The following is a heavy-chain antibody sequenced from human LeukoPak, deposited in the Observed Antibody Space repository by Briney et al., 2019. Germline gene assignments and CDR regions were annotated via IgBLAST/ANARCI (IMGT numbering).Heavy chain of an antibody. CDR2: VKEDGSQK. V-gene: IGHV3-7*01. CDR1: GFTFSRYW. CDR3: AREAY. Sequence: PGGSLRLSCAASGFTFSRYWMSWVRQAPGKGVEWVASVKEDGSQKNYMDSVKGRFTISRDNAKKSLVLEMNSLRVEDTAVYYCAREAYWGPGILVTVSS. J-gene: IGHJ4*02.